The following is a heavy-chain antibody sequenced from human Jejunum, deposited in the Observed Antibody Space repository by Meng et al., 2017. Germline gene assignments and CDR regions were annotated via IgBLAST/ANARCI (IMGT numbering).Heavy chain of an antibody. J-gene: IGHJ4*02. CDR1: GGYINKENG. CDR2: IYNGGNT. V-gene: IGHV4-4*02. Sequence: QVQLQESGPGLVTPSGTLSLTCTVSGGYINKENGWIWVRQSPERGLEWIGEIYNGGNTNYNPSLNRRVTMSVDESTNQMSLKLTSVTAADTAVYYCVRGEFAMLARFDFWGQGILVTVSS. CDR3: VRGEFAMLARFDF. D-gene: IGHD2-2*01.